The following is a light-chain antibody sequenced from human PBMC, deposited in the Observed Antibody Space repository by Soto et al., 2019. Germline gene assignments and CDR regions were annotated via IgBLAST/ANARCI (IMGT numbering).Light chain of an antibody. J-gene: IGKJ1*01. CDR1: QSVSSN. V-gene: IGKV3D-15*01. CDR3: KQYNNWPT. Sequence: ELVITQSPATLSLSPGERATLSCRASQSVSSNLAWYQQKPGQAPRLLIYGASTRATGIQARFSGSGSGTDFTLTIRSLQSEDFAVYYCKQYNNWPTFGQGTKVDIK. CDR2: GAS.